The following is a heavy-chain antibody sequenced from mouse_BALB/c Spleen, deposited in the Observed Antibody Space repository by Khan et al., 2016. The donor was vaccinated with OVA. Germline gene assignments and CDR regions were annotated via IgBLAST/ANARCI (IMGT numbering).Heavy chain of an antibody. Sequence: EVQLQQSGPDLVKTGASVKISCKASGYSFTAYYMNWVKLSHGKSLECIGRINPNTDNTNYNQKFKGKAILTVDTSYSTAYMEIRSLTSEDAAVDFCARGYDFVAYWGQGTLVTVAA. D-gene: IGHD2-14*01. J-gene: IGHJ3*01. CDR2: INPNTDNT. CDR1: GYSFTAYY. V-gene: IGHV1-18*01. CDR3: ARGYDFVAY.